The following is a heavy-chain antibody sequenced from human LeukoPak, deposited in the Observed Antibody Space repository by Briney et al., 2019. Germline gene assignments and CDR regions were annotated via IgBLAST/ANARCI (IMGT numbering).Heavy chain of an antibody. Sequence: GGSLRLSCAASGFTFDDYAMHWVRQAPGKGLEWVSGISWNSGSIGYADSVKGRFTISRDNAKNSLYLQMNSLRAEDMALYYCAKGLFNQLLFDYWGQGTLVTVSS. CDR3: AKGLFNQLLFDY. J-gene: IGHJ4*02. CDR1: GFTFDDYA. D-gene: IGHD2-2*01. CDR2: ISWNSGSI. V-gene: IGHV3-9*03.